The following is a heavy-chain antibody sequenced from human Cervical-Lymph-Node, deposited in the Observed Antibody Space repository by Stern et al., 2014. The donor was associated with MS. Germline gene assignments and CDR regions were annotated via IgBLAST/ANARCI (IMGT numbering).Heavy chain of an antibody. J-gene: IGHJ5*02. V-gene: IGHV6-1*01. Sequence: QVQLQQSGPGLVKPSQTLSLTCAISGDSVSSNDAAWNWIRQSPSRGLEXLGRTYYRSRWYNYYAVSVQGRMTINPDTSKNQFSLQLNSVTPDDTAVYYCARGSGITGSTISWFDPWGQGTLVTVSS. CDR1: GDSVSSNDAA. D-gene: IGHD1-7*01. CDR3: ARGSGITGSTISWFDP. CDR2: TYYRSRWYN.